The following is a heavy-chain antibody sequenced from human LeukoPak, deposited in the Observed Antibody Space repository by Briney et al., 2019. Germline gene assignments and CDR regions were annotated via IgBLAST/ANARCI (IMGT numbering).Heavy chain of an antibody. CDR3: ARPGGVNWFDP. D-gene: IGHD3-16*01. CDR1: GGSISSSSYY. J-gene: IGHJ5*02. V-gene: IGHV4-39*01. CDR2: IYYSGST. Sequence: PSETLSLTCTVSGGSISSSSYYWGWIRQPPGKGLEWIGSIYYSGSTYYNPSLKSRVTISVDTSKNQFSLKLSSVTAADTAVYYCARPGGVNWFDPWGQGTLVTVSS.